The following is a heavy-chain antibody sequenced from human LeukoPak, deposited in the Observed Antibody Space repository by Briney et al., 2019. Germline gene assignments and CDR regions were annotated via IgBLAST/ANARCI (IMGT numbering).Heavy chain of an antibody. CDR2: IYYSGST. D-gene: IGHD3-10*01. V-gene: IGHV4-61*01. Sequence: PSETLSLTCTVSGGSISSSSYYWSWIRQPPGKGLEWIGYIYYSGSTNYNPSLKSRVTISVDTSKNQFSLKLSSVTAADTAVYYCARVRGQLVMVRGVIPYGMDVWGQGTTVTVSS. J-gene: IGHJ6*02. CDR1: GGSISSSSYY. CDR3: ARVRGQLVMVRGVIPYGMDV.